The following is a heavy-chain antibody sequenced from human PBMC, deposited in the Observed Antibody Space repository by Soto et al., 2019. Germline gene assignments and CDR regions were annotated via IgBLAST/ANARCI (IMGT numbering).Heavy chain of an antibody. CDR1: GFTFSRYG. J-gene: IGHJ3*02. CDR2: IWYDGSNK. D-gene: IGHD5-12*01. Sequence: QVQLVESGGGVVQPGRSLRLSCAASGFTFSRYGMHWVRQAPGKGLEWVAVIWYDGSNKYYSDSGKGRFAITIDNSKNALYLQMNSRRAEDTAVYYCARDVEMATISAFDIWGQGTMVTVSA. CDR3: ARDVEMATISAFDI. V-gene: IGHV3-33*01.